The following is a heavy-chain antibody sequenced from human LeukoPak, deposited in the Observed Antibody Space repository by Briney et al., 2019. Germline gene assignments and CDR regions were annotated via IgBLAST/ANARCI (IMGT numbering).Heavy chain of an antibody. J-gene: IGHJ5*02. V-gene: IGHV3-23*01. CDR1: GFTFSSYA. Sequence: GGSLRLSCAASGFTFSSYAMSWVRQAPGKGLEWVSAIRGSGGSTYYADSVKGRFTISKDNSKNTLYLQMNSLRAEDTAVYYCAKNTRYCSSTSCYSNWFDPWGQGTLVTVSS. D-gene: IGHD2-2*01. CDR2: IRGSGGST. CDR3: AKNTRYCSSTSCYSNWFDP.